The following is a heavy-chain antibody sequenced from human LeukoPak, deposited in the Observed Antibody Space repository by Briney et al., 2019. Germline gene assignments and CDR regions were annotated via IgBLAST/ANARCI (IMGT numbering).Heavy chain of an antibody. CDR3: TRVGYIDEGIDY. Sequence: GGSLRLSCAVSGFTFSSYSMTWVRQAPGKGLEWVANIKQDGSKKSYVDSVKGRFTISRDNAKNSLYLQMNSLRAEDTAIYYCTRVGYIDEGIDYWGQGTLVTVSS. V-gene: IGHV3-7*04. CDR1: GFTFSSYS. D-gene: IGHD5-24*01. CDR2: IKQDGSKK. J-gene: IGHJ4*02.